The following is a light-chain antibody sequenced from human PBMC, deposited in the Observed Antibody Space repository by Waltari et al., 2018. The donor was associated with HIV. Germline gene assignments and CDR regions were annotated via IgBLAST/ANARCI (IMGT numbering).Light chain of an antibody. Sequence: QSLLTQPPSASGPPGQRVIISCSGSNSNIGSNSINWYPQFPRMAPKPLIYNNNQRPSGVPDRFAGSKSGTSASLAISGLQSEDEADYHCAAWDDSLIGWVFGGGTKLTVL. CDR2: NNN. J-gene: IGLJ3*02. CDR3: AAWDDSLIGWV. V-gene: IGLV1-44*01. CDR1: NSNIGSNS.